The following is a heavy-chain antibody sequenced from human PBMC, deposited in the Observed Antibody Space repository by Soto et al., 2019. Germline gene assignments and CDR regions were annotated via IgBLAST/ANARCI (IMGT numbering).Heavy chain of an antibody. J-gene: IGHJ4*02. CDR3: ARSYIAAAGTTSDY. D-gene: IGHD6-13*01. V-gene: IGHV4-31*03. CDR2: IYYSGST. CDR1: GGSISSGGYY. Sequence: SETLSLTCTGSGGSISSGGYYWSWIRQHPGKGLEWIGYIYYSGSTYYNPSLKSRVTISVDTSKNQFSLKLSSVTAADTAVYYCARSYIAAAGTTSDYWGQGTLVTVS.